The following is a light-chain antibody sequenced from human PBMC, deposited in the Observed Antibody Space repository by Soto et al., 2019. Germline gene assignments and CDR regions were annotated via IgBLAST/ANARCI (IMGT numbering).Light chain of an antibody. CDR2: GTS. Sequence: EIVLTQSPGTLSLSPGERATLSCRASQSVGSGYFAWYQQKPDQAPRLLIYGTSSRATAIPNSFSGSASGTDFPLTISSLEPEDFAVYYCQPYASSPFTVRAGTKVDI. V-gene: IGKV3-20*01. CDR1: QSVGSGY. CDR3: QPYASSPFT. J-gene: IGKJ3*01.